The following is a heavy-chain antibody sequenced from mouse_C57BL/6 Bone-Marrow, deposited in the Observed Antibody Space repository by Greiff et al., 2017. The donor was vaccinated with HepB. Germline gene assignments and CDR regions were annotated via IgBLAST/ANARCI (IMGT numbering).Heavy chain of an antibody. Sequence: VHLVESGAELVKPGASVKMSCKASGYTFTTYPIEWMKQNHGKSLEWIGNFHPYNDDTKYNEKFKGKATLTVEKSSSTVYLELSRLTSDDSAVYYCARGYYGSSSLFFDYWGQGTTLTVSS. J-gene: IGHJ2*01. CDR3: ARGYYGSSSLFFDY. V-gene: IGHV1-47*01. D-gene: IGHD1-1*01. CDR1: GYTFTTYP. CDR2: FHPYNDDT.